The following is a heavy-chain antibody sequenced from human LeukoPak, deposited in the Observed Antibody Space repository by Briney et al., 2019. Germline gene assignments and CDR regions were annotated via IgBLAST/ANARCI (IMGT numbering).Heavy chain of an antibody. D-gene: IGHD1-1*01. Sequence: ASVKVSCKASGGTFSSYAISWVRQAPGQGLEWMGWISAYNGNTNYAQKLQGRVTMTTDTSTSTAYMELRSLRSDDTAVYYCARAYVGVAWNDVDYYYYMDVWGKGTTVTVSS. CDR1: GGTFSSYA. CDR2: ISAYNGNT. J-gene: IGHJ6*03. V-gene: IGHV1-18*01. CDR3: ARAYVGVAWNDVDYYYYMDV.